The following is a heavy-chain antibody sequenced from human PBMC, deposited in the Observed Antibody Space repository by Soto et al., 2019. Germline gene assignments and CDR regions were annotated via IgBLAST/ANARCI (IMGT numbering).Heavy chain of an antibody. CDR2: ISYRGNT. D-gene: IGHD1-1*01. CDR1: SGSLDSYY. V-gene: IGHV4-59*01. J-gene: IGHJ3*02. Sequence: SGTLSNTCTASSGSLDSYYWSWIRQRPGKGLEWIGYISYRGNTHYNPSLKSRVTISLDTSKNHFSLKLSSVTAADTAVYYCARRDWNEAFDIWGQGTMVT. CDR3: ARRDWNEAFDI.